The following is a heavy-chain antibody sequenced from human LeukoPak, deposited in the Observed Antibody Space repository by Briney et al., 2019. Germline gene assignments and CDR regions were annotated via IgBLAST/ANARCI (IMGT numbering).Heavy chain of an antibody. CDR1: SASISTYY. J-gene: IGHJ3*01. V-gene: IGHV4-59*01. CDR2: IYYSGST. Sequence: SETLSLTCTVSSASISTYYWSWIRQPPGKGLEWIGYIYYSGSTNYNPSLKSRVTISVDTSKNQFSLKLSSVTAADTAVYYCARSSGPYSSVPLFNWGQGTMVTVSS. CDR3: ARSSGPYSSVPLFN. D-gene: IGHD3-22*01.